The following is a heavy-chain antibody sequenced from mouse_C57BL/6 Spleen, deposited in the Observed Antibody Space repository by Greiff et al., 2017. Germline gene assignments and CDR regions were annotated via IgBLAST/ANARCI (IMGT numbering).Heavy chain of an antibody. CDR3: ARERIYQVNY. D-gene: IGHD1-1*01. J-gene: IGHJ2*01. V-gene: IGHV1-82*01. CDR2: IYPGDGDT. CDR1: GYAFSSSW. Sequence: VKLMESGPELVKPGASVKISCKASGYAFSSSWMNWVKQRPGKGLEWIGRIYPGDGDTNYNGKFKGKATLTADKSSSTAYMQLSSLTSEDSAVYFCARERIYQVNYWGQGTTLTVSS.